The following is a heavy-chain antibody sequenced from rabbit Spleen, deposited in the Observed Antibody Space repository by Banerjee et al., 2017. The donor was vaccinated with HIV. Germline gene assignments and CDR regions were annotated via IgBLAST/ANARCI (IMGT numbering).Heavy chain of an antibody. J-gene: IGHJ4*01. Sequence: QEQVVESGGGLVQPEGSLTLTCTASGFSLSASDFIYWVRQAPGKGLEWIACINIVTGKSVYASWAKGRFTMSRTSSTTVTLQMSSLTAADTATYFCARDLVAVIGWNFNLWGPGTLVTVS. CDR1: GFSLSASDF. D-gene: IGHD1-1*01. CDR2: INIVTGKS. V-gene: IGHV1S45*01. CDR3: ARDLVAVIGWNFNL.